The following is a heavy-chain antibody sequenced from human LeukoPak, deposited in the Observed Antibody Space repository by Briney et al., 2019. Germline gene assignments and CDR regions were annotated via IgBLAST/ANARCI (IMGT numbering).Heavy chain of an antibody. Sequence: PGGSLRLSCSASGFTFSAYWMSWVRQAPGKGLGWVANIKEDGREKYYVDSVNGRFTISRDNAKNSMYLQMNSPTAEDTAVYYCASPPSLSNTSWIDSWGQGTLVTVSS. CDR2: IKEDGREK. CDR3: ASPPSLSNTSWIDS. J-gene: IGHJ4*02. CDR1: GFTFSAYW. V-gene: IGHV3-7*01. D-gene: IGHD2-2*01.